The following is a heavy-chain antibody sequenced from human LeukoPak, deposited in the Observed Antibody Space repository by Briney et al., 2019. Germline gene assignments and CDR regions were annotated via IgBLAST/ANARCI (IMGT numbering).Heavy chain of an antibody. CDR1: GGTFSSYT. V-gene: IGHV1-69*02. CDR2: IIPILGIA. J-gene: IGHJ4*02. Sequence: GASVKLSCKASGGTFSSYTISWVRQAPGQGHELMGRIIPILGIANYSQKSQDRVTITADKSTSTAYMELSSLRSEDTAVYYCARGSNRGLYYYDRSGYPFDYWGQGTLVTVSS. D-gene: IGHD3-22*01. CDR3: ARGSNRGLYYYDRSGYPFDY.